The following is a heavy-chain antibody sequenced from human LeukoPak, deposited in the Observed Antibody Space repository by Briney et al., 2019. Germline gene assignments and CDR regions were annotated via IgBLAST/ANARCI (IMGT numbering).Heavy chain of an antibody. CDR2: ISYDGGNK. CDR3: AKQAPGDYNWYFDL. D-gene: IGHD4-17*01. V-gene: IGHV3-30*18. CDR1: GFTFSNYG. Sequence: GGSLRLSCAASGFTFSNYGMHWVRQAPGKGLEWVAVISYDGGNKYYADSVKGRFTISRDNSRNTLYLQMNSLRAEDTALYYCAKQAPGDYNWYFDLWGRGTPVSVSS. J-gene: IGHJ2*01.